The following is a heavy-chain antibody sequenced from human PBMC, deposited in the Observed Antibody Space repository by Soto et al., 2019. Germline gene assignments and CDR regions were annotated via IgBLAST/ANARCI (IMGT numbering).Heavy chain of an antibody. D-gene: IGHD6-13*01. V-gene: IGHV4-59*01. Sequence: SETLSLTCTVSGGSISSYYWSWIRQPPGKGLEWIGYIYYSGSTNYNPSLKSRVTISVDTSKNQFSLKLSSVTAADTAVYYCARTTHYNRDSSSWYYFDYWGQGTLVTVSS. CDR1: GGSISSYY. CDR3: ARTTHYNRDSSSWYYFDY. J-gene: IGHJ4*02. CDR2: IYYSGST.